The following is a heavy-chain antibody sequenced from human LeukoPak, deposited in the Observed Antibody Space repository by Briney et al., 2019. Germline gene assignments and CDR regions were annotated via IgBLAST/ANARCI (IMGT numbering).Heavy chain of an antibody. V-gene: IGHV1-8*01. J-gene: IGHJ5*02. D-gene: IGHD3-10*01. Sequence: GASVRVSCKASGYTFTSYDINWVRQATGQGLEWMGWMNPNSGNTGYAQKFQGRVTMTRNTSISTAYMELSSLRSEDTAVYYCARGPRGPRRNWFDPWGQGTLVTVSS. CDR3: ARGPRGPRRNWFDP. CDR1: GYTFTSYD. CDR2: MNPNSGNT.